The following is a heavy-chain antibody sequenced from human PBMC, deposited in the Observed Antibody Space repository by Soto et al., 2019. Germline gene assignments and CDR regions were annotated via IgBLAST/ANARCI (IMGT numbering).Heavy chain of an antibody. V-gene: IGHV1-3*01. D-gene: IGHD3-3*01. CDR1: GHTFTSYA. CDR3: ARPRTTLRFLESLLYSDAFDI. CDR2: INAGNGNT. Sequence: ASEKVSCKASGHTFTSYAMHWVRQAPGQRLEWMGWINAGNGNTKYSQKFQGRVTITRDTSASTAYMELSSLRSEDTAVYYCARPRTTLRFLESLLYSDAFDIWGQGTM. J-gene: IGHJ3*02.